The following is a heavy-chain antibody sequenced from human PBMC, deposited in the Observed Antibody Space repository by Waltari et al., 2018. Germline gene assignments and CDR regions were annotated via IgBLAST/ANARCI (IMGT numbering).Heavy chain of an antibody. Sequence: QVQLQQWGAGLLKPSETLSLTCAVYGGSFSGYYWSWIRQPPGKGLEWIGEINHSGITNYNPSLKSRVTISVDTSKNQVPLKPGSVTAADTAVYYCARAGVAWNVWGQGTTVTVSS. CDR1: GGSFSGYY. CDR2: INHSGIT. CDR3: ARAGVAWNV. V-gene: IGHV4-34*01. D-gene: IGHD2-8*01. J-gene: IGHJ6*02.